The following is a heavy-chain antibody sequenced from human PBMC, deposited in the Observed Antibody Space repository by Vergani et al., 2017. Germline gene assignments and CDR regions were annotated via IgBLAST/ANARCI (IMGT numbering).Heavy chain of an antibody. V-gene: IGHV3-33*01. J-gene: IGHJ4*02. D-gene: IGHD3-9*01. CDR3: ARGHLGFYDILTGYYFDY. Sequence: QVQLVESGGGVVQPGRSLRLSCAASGFTFSSYGMHWVRQAPGKGLEWVAVIWYDGSNKYYADSVKGRFTISRDNAKNSLYLQMNSLRAEDTAVYYCARGHLGFYDILTGYYFDYWGQGTLVTVSS. CDR2: IWYDGSNK. CDR1: GFTFSSYG.